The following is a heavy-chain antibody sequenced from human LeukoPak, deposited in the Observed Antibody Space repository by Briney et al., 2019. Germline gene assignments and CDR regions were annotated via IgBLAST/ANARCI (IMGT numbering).Heavy chain of an antibody. D-gene: IGHD6-19*01. CDR1: GGSISSYY. V-gene: IGHV4-59*01. J-gene: IGHJ4*02. CDR2: IYYSGST. CDR3: ARDLGSGDDY. Sequence: SETLSLTCTVSGGSISSYYWSWIRQPPGKGLEWIGYIYYSGSTNYNPSLKSRVTISVDTSKNQFSPKLSSVTAADTAVYYCARDLGSGDDYWGQGTLVTVSS.